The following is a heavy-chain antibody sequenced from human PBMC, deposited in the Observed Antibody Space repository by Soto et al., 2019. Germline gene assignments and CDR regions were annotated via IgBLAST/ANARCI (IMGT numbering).Heavy chain of an antibody. CDR3: ARETYYGMDV. Sequence: SETLSLTCAVYGGSFSGYYWSWIRQPPGKGLEWIGYIYYSGSTNYNPSLKSRVTISVDTSKNQFSLKLSSVTAADTAVYYCARETYYGMDVWGQGTTVTVSS. V-gene: IGHV4-59*01. CDR1: GGSFSGYY. CDR2: IYYSGST. J-gene: IGHJ6*02.